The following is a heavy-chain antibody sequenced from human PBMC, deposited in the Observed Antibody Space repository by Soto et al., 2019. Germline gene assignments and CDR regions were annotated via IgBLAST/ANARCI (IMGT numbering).Heavy chain of an antibody. V-gene: IGHV3-66*01. CDR2: IYSGGST. J-gene: IGHJ6*03. CDR1: GFTVSSNY. Sequence: GGSLRLSCAASGFTVSSNYMSWVRQAPGKGLEWVSVIYSGGSTYYADSVKGRFTISRDNSKNTLYLQMNSLRAEDTAVYYCAREVIQWFGELDYYYYYMDVWGKGTTVTVSS. D-gene: IGHD3-10*01. CDR3: AREVIQWFGELDYYYYYMDV.